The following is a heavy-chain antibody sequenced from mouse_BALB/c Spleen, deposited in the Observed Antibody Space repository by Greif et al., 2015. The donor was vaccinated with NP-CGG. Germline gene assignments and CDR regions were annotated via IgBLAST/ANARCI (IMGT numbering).Heavy chain of an antibody. CDR3: ARKYGNYFDY. D-gene: IGHD2-10*02. J-gene: IGHJ2*01. CDR1: GYTFTSYW. V-gene: IGHV1-7*01. CDR2: INPSTGYT. Sequence: QVQLKDSGAELAKPGASVKMSCKASGYTFTSYWMHWVKQRPGQGLEWIGYINPSTGYTEYNQKFKDKATLTADKSSSTAYMQLSSLTSEDSAVYYCARKYGNYFDYWGQDTTLTVSS.